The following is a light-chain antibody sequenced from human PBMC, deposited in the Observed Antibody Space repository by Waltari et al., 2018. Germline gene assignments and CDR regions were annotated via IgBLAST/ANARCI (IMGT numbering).Light chain of an antibody. CDR3: QQSYNNPYT. J-gene: IGKJ2*01. CDR1: QTISTY. Sequence: DIQMTQSPSSLSASVGARITITCRASQTISTYLHWYPRKPGKAPKHLMFAASTLQSGVPSRFSGSGSGTDVTLTINSLQPEEFATYYCQQSYNNPYTGGQGTKLEIK. CDR2: AAS. V-gene: IGKV1-39*01.